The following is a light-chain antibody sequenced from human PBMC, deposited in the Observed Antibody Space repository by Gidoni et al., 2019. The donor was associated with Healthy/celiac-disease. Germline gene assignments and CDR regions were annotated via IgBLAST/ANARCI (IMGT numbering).Light chain of an antibody. J-gene: IGKJ1*01. Sequence: DIQMTQSPSSLSASVGDRVTITCRASQSISSYLNWYQQKPGKAPKLLIYAASSLQSGVPSRFSGSGSGTDFPLTSSSLQPEDFATYYCQQSYSTLWTFGQGTKVEIK. CDR1: QSISSY. CDR2: AAS. V-gene: IGKV1-39*01. CDR3: QQSYSTLWT.